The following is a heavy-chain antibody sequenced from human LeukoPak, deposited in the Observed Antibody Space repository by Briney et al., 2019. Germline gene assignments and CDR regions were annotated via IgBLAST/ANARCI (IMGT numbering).Heavy chain of an antibody. D-gene: IGHD1-26*01. J-gene: IGHJ4*02. V-gene: IGHV3-48*04. CDR3: ARASGSYQVFDY. CDR1: GFTFSSYS. Sequence: GGSLRLSCAASGFTFSSYSMNWVRQAPGKGLEWVSYIISSSSTIYYADSVKGRFTISRDNAKNSLYLQMNSLRAEDTAVCYCARASGSYQVFDYWGQGTLVTVSS. CDR2: IISSSSTI.